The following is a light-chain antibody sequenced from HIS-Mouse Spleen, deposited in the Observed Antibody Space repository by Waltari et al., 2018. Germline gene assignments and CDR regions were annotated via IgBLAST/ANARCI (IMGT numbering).Light chain of an antibody. Sequence: QSVLTQPPSASGTPGQRVTISCSGSSSNIGRNYVYWSQQLPGTAPKLLIYRNNQRPPGFRVPFSGSKSGPSASLSISGLRSEDEADYYCAAWDDSLSGPVFGGGTKLTVL. CDR2: RNN. J-gene: IGLJ3*02. CDR3: AAWDDSLSGPV. V-gene: IGLV1-47*01. CDR1: SSNIGRNY.